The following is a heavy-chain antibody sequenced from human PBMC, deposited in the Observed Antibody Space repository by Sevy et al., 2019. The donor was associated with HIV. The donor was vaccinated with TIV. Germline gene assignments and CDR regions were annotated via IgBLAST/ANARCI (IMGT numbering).Heavy chain of an antibody. Sequence: LSLTCAASGLTLTTTGMSWVRQAPGKGLEWVAGVTSDGTTYYADSVRDRFTVSRDNFKNTLYLQLNSLRADDTAVFYCAGGDTTMITDLDYWGQGTLVTVSS. CDR3: AGGDTTMITDLDY. D-gene: IGHD3-16*01. J-gene: IGHJ4*02. CDR1: GLTLTTTG. V-gene: IGHV3-23*01. CDR2: VTSDGTT.